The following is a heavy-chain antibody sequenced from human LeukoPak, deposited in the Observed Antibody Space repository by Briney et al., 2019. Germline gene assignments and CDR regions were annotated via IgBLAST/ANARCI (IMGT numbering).Heavy chain of an antibody. V-gene: IGHV4-39*07. CDR2: IYYIGST. J-gene: IGHJ4*02. Sequence: PSETLSLTCTVSGGSVSSSRYYWGWIRQPPGKGLEWIGSIYYIGSTSYNPSLESRVTISRDTSKNHYSLKLSSVTAADTAVYYCARSETTYQPFDYWGQGILVTVSS. CDR1: GGSVSSSRYY. D-gene: IGHD4-11*01. CDR3: ARSETTYQPFDY.